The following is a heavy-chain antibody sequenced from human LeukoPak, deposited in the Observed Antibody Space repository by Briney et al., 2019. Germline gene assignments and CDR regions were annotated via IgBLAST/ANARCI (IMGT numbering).Heavy chain of an antibody. CDR2: IIPILGIA. J-gene: IGHJ5*02. Sequence: ASVKVSCKASGGTFSSYAISWVRQAPGQGLEWMGRIIPILGIANYAQKFQGRVTITADKSTSTAYMELSSLRSGDTAVYYCARVALGVCDSSGGNRFDPWGQGTLVTVSS. D-gene: IGHD3-22*01. CDR3: ARVALGVCDSSGGNRFDP. CDR1: GGTFSSYA. V-gene: IGHV1-69*04.